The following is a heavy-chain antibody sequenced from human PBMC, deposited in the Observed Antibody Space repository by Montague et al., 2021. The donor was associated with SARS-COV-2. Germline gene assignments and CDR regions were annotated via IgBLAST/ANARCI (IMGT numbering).Heavy chain of an antibody. Sequence: SETLSLTCTVSGGSISSSGYYWGWIRQPPGKGLEWIGSIYYSGSTYYNPSLKGRVTISVDTSKNQFSLKLSSVTAADTAVYYCARFPTSYYYDSKAAPATPGAFDIWGQGTMVTVSS. D-gene: IGHD3-22*01. V-gene: IGHV4-39*01. CDR2: IYYSGST. CDR1: GGSISSSGYY. J-gene: IGHJ3*02. CDR3: ARFPTSYYYDSKAAPATPGAFDI.